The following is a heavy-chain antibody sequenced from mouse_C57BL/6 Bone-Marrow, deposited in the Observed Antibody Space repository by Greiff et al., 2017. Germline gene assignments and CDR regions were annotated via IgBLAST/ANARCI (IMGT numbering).Heavy chain of an antibody. J-gene: IGHJ4*01. V-gene: IGHV1-26*01. CDR1: GYTFTDYY. CDR3: ARFYAMDY. Sequence: VQLQQSGPELVKPGASVKISCKASGYTFTDYYMHWVKQSPGQSLEWIGDINPNTGGTSYNQKFKGKATLTVDKSSRTAYMERRSLTSEDSAVYYCARFYAMDYWGQGTSVTVSS. CDR2: INPNTGGT.